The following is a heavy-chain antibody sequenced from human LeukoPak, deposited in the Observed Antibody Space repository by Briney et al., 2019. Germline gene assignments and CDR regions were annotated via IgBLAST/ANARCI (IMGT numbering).Heavy chain of an antibody. Sequence: GGSLRLSCAASGFPVSSYIMSWVRQAPGKGLEWVSSIISSSSYVHAGSVKGRFTISRDDAKNSLYLQMNSLRAEDTAVYYCARYLQWNYGMDVWGQGTAVTVSS. D-gene: IGHD5-24*01. J-gene: IGHJ6*02. CDR1: GFPVSSYI. CDR2: IISSSSYV. CDR3: ARYLQWNYGMDV. V-gene: IGHV3-21*01.